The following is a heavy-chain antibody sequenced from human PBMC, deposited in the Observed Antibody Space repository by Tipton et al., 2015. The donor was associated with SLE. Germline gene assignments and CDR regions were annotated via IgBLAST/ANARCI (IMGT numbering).Heavy chain of an antibody. D-gene: IGHD7-27*01. Sequence: TLSLTCTVSGGSISSGGYYWSWIRQHPGKGLEWIGYIYYSGSTNYNPSLKSRVTISVDTSKNQFSLKLNSVTAADTAVYYCARHVWANWGFGYWGQGTLVTVSS. CDR3: ARHVWANWGFGY. V-gene: IGHV4-61*08. J-gene: IGHJ4*02. CDR1: GGSISSGGYY. CDR2: IYYSGST.